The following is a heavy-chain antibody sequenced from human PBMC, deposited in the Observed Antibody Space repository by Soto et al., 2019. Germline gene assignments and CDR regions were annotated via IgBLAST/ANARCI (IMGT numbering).Heavy chain of an antibody. J-gene: IGHJ3*02. D-gene: IGHD5-18*01. V-gene: IGHV4-59*01. CDR2: IYYSGST. Sequence: PSETLSLTCTVSGGSISSYYWSWIRQPPGKGLEWIGYIYYSGSTNYNPSLKSRVTISVDTSKNQFSLKLSSVTAADTAVYYCARGGIQLWSRSAFDIWGQGTMVT. CDR1: GGSISSYY. CDR3: ARGGIQLWSRSAFDI.